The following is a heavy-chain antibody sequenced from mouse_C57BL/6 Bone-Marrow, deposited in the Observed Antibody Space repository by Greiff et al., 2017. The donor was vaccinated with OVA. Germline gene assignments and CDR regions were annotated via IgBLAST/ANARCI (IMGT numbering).Heavy chain of an antibody. J-gene: IGHJ1*03. V-gene: IGHV1-59*01. D-gene: IGHD2-1*01. CDR1: GYTFTSYW. Sequence: VQLQQPGAELVRPGTSVKLSCKASGYTFTSYWMHWVKQRPGQGLEWIGVIDPSDSYTNYNQKFKGKATLTVDTSSSTAYMQLSSLTSEDSAVYYCARCNHWYFDVWGTGTTVTVSS. CDR2: IDPSDSYT. CDR3: ARCNHWYFDV.